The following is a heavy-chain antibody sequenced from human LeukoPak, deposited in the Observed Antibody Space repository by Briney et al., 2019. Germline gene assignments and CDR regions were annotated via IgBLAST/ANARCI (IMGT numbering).Heavy chain of an antibody. CDR2: ITSSSSYI. CDR1: GFXFTDYP. J-gene: IGHJ4*02. CDR3: ARGSGYYYDSSGVDY. Sequence: GGSLRLSCATSGFXFTDYPINWVRQAPGKGQEWVSSITSSSSYIYYAGSVKGRFTISRDNAKNSLYLQMNSLRAEDTAVYYCARGSGYYYDSSGVDYWGQGTLVTVSS. V-gene: IGHV3-21*01. D-gene: IGHD3-22*01.